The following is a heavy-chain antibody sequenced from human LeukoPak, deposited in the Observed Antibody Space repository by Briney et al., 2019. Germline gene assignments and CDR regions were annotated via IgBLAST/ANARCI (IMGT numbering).Heavy chain of an antibody. V-gene: IGHV3-30-3*01. CDR2: ISYDGSNK. D-gene: IGHD3-22*01. Sequence: GRSLRLSCAASGFTFSSYAMHWVRQAPGKGLEWVAVISYDGSNKYYADSVKGRFTISRDNSKNTLYLQMNSLRAEDTAVYYCARGRSGYYYPNWGQGTLVTVSP. CDR3: ARGRSGYYYPN. CDR1: GFTFSSYA. J-gene: IGHJ4*02.